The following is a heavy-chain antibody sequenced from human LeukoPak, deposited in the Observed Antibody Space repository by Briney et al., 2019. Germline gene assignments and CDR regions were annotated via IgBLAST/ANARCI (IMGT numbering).Heavy chain of an antibody. V-gene: IGHV1-8*01. CDR1: GYTFTSYD. D-gene: IGHD1-26*01. CDR3: AREVGATGSRGY. J-gene: IGHJ4*02. Sequence: GASVKVSCKASGYTFTSYDINWVRQATGQGLEWMGWMNPNSGNTGYAQKFQGRVTMTRNTSISTAYMELSSLRSEDTAVNYCAREVGATGSRGYWGQGTLVTVSS. CDR2: MNPNSGNT.